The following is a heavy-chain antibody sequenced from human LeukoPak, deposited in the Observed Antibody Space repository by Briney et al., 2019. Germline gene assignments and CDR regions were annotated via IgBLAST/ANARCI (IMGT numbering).Heavy chain of an antibody. Sequence: LTGGSLRLSCAASGFTLSSYSMNWVRQAPGKGLEWVSYISSSSSTIYYADSVKGRFTISRDNAKNTLYLQMNSLRAEDTAVYYRARVYSSSHFDYWGQGTLVTVSS. CDR3: ARVYSSSHFDY. CDR2: ISSSSSTI. J-gene: IGHJ4*02. D-gene: IGHD6-6*01. CDR1: GFTLSSYS. V-gene: IGHV3-48*01.